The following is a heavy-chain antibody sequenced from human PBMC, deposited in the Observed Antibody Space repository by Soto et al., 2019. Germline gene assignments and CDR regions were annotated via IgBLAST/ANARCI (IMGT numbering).Heavy chain of an antibody. J-gene: IGHJ6*02. CDR3: ARCIAAAGTTLPNYYYYGMDV. Sequence: SQTLSLPCAISGDSVSSNSAAWNWIRQSPSRGLEWLGRTYYRSKWYNDYAVSVKSRITINPDTSKNQFSLQLNSVTPEDTAVYYCARCIAAAGTTLPNYYYYGMDVWGQGTTVTVSS. CDR1: GDSVSSNSAA. D-gene: IGHD6-13*01. V-gene: IGHV6-1*01. CDR2: TYYRSKWYN.